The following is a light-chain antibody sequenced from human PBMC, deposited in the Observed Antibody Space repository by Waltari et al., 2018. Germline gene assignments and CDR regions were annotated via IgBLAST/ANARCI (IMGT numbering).Light chain of an antibody. CDR1: SSNMGNNL. V-gene: IGLV1-51*01. CDR3: ATWDRSLSAVV. CDR2: DDE. J-gene: IGLJ2*01. Sequence: QSVLTQPPSVSAAPGQKVTISCSGSSSNMGNNLVSWLQQFPGTAPKVVISDDERRPSDIPDRFSGSKSGTSATLGITGLQTGDEADYYCATWDRSLSAVVFGGGTKVTFL.